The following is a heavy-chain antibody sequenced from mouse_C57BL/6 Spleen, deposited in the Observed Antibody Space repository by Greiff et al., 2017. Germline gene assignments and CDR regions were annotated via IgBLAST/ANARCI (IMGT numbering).Heavy chain of an antibody. V-gene: IGHV5-9-1*02. CDR3: TREGYYSNYVRYFDV. D-gene: IGHD2-5*01. Sequence: EVKLVESGEGLVKPGGSLKLSCAASGFTFSSYAMSWVRPTPEKRLEWVAYISSGGDYIYYADTVKGRFTISRDNARNTLYLQMSSLKSEDTAMYYCTREGYYSNYVRYFDVWGTGTTVTVSS. CDR1: GFTFSSYA. J-gene: IGHJ1*03. CDR2: ISSGGDYI.